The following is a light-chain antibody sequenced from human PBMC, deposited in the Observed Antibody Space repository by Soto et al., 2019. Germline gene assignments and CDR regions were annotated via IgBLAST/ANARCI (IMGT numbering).Light chain of an antibody. V-gene: IGLV2-14*03. CDR2: DVS. J-gene: IGLJ1*01. CDR1: SSDVGGYNY. Sequence: QSALTQPASVSGSPGQSITISCAGTSSDVGGYNYVSWYQHHPGKAPKLIIYDVSNRPSGVSNRFSGSKSGNTASLTISGFQPEDEADYYCSSYATSNSRQIVYGTGTKVTAL. CDR3: SSYATSNSRQIV.